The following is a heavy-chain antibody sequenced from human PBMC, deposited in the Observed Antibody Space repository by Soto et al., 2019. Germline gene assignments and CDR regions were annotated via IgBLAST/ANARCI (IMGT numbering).Heavy chain of an antibody. CDR2: INPRGGST. J-gene: IGHJ5*02. D-gene: IGHD1-26*01. V-gene: IGHV1-46*01. CDR1: GYTFTSYY. Sequence: QVQLVQSGAEVKKPGASVNVFSKASGYTFTSYYMHWVRQAPGQGLEWMGIINPRGGSTTYAQKFQGRVTVTRVTSTSTVYMELSNLRSDDTAIYYCARVALSGGGWLDPWGHGTLVTVSS. CDR3: ARVALSGGGWLDP.